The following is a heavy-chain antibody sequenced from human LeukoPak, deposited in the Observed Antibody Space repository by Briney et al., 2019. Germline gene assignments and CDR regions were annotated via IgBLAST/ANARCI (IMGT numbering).Heavy chain of an antibody. Sequence: GGSLRLSCAASGFTFSSYAMHWVRQAPGKGLEWVAVISYDGSNKYCADSVKGRFTISRDNSKNTLYLQMNSLRAEDTAVYYCARDSLRYSSSHDAFDIWGQGTMVTVSS. D-gene: IGHD6-13*01. CDR1: GFTFSSYA. CDR3: ARDSLRYSSSHDAFDI. CDR2: ISYDGSNK. J-gene: IGHJ3*02. V-gene: IGHV3-30-3*01.